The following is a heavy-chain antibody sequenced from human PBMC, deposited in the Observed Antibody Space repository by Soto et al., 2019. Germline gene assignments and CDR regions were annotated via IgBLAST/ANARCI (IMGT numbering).Heavy chain of an antibody. J-gene: IGHJ5*02. CDR3: AKDLLPDTVTTCGS. D-gene: IGHD4-17*01. Sequence: QVQLVESGGGAVQPGRSLRLSCAASGFTFDSHGMHWVRQAPGKGLEWVAVISSDGNNKYYADAVKGRFTTSRDNFNNMLYLQMSSLRAEDTAVYCCAKDLLPDTVTTCGSWGQGTLVTVSS. CDR2: ISSDGNNK. CDR1: GFTFDSHG. V-gene: IGHV3-30*18.